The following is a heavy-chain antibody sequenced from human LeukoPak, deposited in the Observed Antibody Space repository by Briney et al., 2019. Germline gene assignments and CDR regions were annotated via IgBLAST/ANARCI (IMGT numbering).Heavy chain of an antibody. J-gene: IGHJ4*02. Sequence: PGGSLRLSCAASGFTVSSNYMSWVRQAPGKGLEWVSVIYSGGSTYYADSVKGRFTISRDNSKNTLYLRMNSPRAEDTAVYYCARHDTYYDILTGYYIRRYFDYWGQGTLVTVSS. D-gene: IGHD3-9*01. V-gene: IGHV3-66*04. CDR2: IYSGGST. CDR1: GFTVSSNY. CDR3: ARHDTYYDILTGYYIRRYFDY.